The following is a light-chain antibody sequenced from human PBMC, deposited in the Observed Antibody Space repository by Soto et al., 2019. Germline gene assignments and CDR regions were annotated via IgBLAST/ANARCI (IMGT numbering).Light chain of an antibody. CDR3: QTWGPGTVV. CDR1: SGHSSYA. CDR2: LNSDGSH. Sequence: QPVLTQSPSASASLGASVKLTCTLSSGHSSYAIAWHQQQPEKGPRYLMKLNSDGSHSKGDGIPDRFSGSSSGAERYLTISSLPSEDEADYYCQTWGPGTVVFGGGTKLTVL. V-gene: IGLV4-69*01. J-gene: IGLJ2*01.